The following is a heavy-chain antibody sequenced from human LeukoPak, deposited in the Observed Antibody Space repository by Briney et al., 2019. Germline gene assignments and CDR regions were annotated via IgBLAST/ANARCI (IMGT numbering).Heavy chain of an antibody. CDR2: INQDGSLE. V-gene: IGHV3-7*01. Sequence: GGSLRLSCAASGFTFSNYYLTWVRQAPGKGLEWVANINQDGSLEKYVDSVKGRFPISRDNAENSVYLQMNSLRAEDTAVYYCARDGHNGNDFDYWGQGTLVTVSS. CDR3: ARDGHNGNDFDY. J-gene: IGHJ4*02. D-gene: IGHD1-1*01. CDR1: GFTFSNYY.